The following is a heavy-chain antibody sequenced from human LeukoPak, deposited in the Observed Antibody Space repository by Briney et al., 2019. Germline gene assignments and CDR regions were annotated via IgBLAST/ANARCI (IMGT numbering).Heavy chain of an antibody. J-gene: IGHJ3*02. V-gene: IGHV4-59*01. Sequence: PSETLSLTCTVSGGSISSYYWSWLRQPPGKGLEWIGYIYYSGSTNYNPSLKSRVTISVDTSKNQFSLKLSSVTAADTAVYYCASDSGGRDAFDIWGQGTMVTVSS. CDR2: IYYSGST. D-gene: IGHD3-10*01. CDR3: ASDSGGRDAFDI. CDR1: GGSISSYY.